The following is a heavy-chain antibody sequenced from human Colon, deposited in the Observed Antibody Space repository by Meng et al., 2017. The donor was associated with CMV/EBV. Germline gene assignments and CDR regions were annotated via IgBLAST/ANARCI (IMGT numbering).Heavy chain of an antibody. V-gene: IGHV6-1*01. Sequence: SQTLSLTCAISGDSLSSNSAAWNWIRQSPSRGLEWLGRTYYRSKWYNDYAVSVKSRITINPDTSKNQFSLQLNSVTPEDTAVYYCARVLPWFGGGRYYGMDVWGQGTTVTVSS. CDR3: ARVLPWFGGGRYYGMDV. J-gene: IGHJ6*02. D-gene: IGHD3-10*01. CDR1: GDSLSSNSAA. CDR2: TYYRSKWYN.